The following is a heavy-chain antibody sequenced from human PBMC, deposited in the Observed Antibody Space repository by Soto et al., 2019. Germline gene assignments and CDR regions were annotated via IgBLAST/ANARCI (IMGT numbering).Heavy chain of an antibody. V-gene: IGHV3-23*01. CDR1: GFTFSSSA. D-gene: IGHD3-16*01. J-gene: IGHJ4*02. CDR3: AKVSYDYVLGAQYGY. CDR2: ISGSGGST. Sequence: EVQLLESGGGLVQPGGSLRLSCAASGFTFSSSAMSWVRQAPGKGLEWVSAISGSGGSTYYADSVKGRFTISRDNSKNTLNLQMNSLRAEDTAVYYCAKVSYDYVLGAQYGYWGQGTLVTVSS.